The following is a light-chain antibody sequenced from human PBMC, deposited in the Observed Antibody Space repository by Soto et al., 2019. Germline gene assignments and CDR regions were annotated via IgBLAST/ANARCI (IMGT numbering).Light chain of an antibody. J-gene: IGLJ3*02. Sequence: QSVLTQPASVSGSPGQSITISCTGTSSDVGAYPYVAWYQHHPGKAPKLIIYDVFNRPSGVSHRFSASKSGNTASLIISGLQADDEADYYCSSYTNSRSRVFGGGTQLTVL. CDR1: SSDVGAYPY. CDR2: DVF. CDR3: SSYTNSRSRV. V-gene: IGLV2-14*03.